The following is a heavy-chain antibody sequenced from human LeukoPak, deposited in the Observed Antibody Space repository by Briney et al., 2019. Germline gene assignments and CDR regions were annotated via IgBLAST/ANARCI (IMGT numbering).Heavy chain of an antibody. CDR1: GFTFSDYY. CDR3: ARGEGILRFSPICDY. D-gene: IGHD3-3*01. V-gene: IGHV3-11*04. CDR2: ISSSGSTI. Sequence: GGSLRLSCAASGFTFSDYYMSWIRQAPGKGLEWVSYISSSGSTIYYADSVKGRLTISRDNAKNSLYLQMNSLRAEDTAVYYCARGEGILRFSPICDYWGQGTLVTVSS. J-gene: IGHJ4*02.